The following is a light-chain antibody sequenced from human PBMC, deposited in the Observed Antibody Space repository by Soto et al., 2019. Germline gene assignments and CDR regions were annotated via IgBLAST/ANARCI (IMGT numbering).Light chain of an antibody. J-gene: IGKJ4*01. V-gene: IGKV1-9*01. CDR1: QGISTY. CDR2: AAS. Sequence: DIQLTQSPSLLAASVGDRVTITCGASQGISTYLAWYQQTSGKAPKLLISAASTLQRGVPSRFSGSGSGTQFTLTISSLQPEDFATYYCQQLNAYPLTFGGGTKVDIK. CDR3: QQLNAYPLT.